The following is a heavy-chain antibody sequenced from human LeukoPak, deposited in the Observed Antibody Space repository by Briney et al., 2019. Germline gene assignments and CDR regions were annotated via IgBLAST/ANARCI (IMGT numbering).Heavy chain of an antibody. CDR2: IFYSGST. CDR3: AKSNGYGLVDI. D-gene: IGHD3-10*01. V-gene: IGHV4-59*12. CDR1: GFTFSSYS. J-gene: IGHJ3*02. Sequence: GSLRLSCAASGFTFSSYSMNWVRQPPGRGLEWIGNIFYSGSTYYSPSLKSRVTISLDTSRNQFSLKLTSVTAADTAVYYCAKSNGYGLVDIWGQGTLVTVSS.